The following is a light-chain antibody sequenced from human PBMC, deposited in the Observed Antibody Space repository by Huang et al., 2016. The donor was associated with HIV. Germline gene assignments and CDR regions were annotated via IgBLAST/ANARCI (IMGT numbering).Light chain of an antibody. CDR2: GAS. V-gene: IGKV3-15*01. J-gene: IGKJ4*01. CDR3: QQYDNWPPLT. CDR1: QRVRRN. Sequence: EIAMTQSPATLSVSPGERATLSCRASQRVRRNLAWYQQKPGPAPRLLSYGASTRPTDIPARFSGSGSGREFTLTISSLQSEDFAVYYCQQYDNWPPLTFGGGTKVEI.